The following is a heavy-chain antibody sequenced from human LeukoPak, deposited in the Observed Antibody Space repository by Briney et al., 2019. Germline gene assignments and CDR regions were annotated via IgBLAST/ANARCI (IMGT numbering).Heavy chain of an antibody. CDR3: ARLVGSRSCSGGTCYSDY. CDR2: ISITSKTI. V-gene: IGHV3-48*02. CDR1: GFTFSSND. D-gene: IGHD2-15*01. Sequence: GRSLRLSCAGSGFTFSSNDMSWVRPPPGKGLEWVSYISITSKTIKYADSVKGRFTISRDNAKNSLYLQMNSLRDEDTAVYYCARLVGSRSCSGGTCYSDYWGQGTLVTVSS. J-gene: IGHJ4*02.